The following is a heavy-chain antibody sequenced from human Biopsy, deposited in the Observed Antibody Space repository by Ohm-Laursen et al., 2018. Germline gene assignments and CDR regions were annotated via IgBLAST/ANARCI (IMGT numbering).Heavy chain of an antibody. J-gene: IGHJ1*01. Sequence: EASVNVSCKAPGGTFSNYGVNWARQAPGQGLEWLGGNIPILGTGNYAQKFQDRVTAAADTSTSTATMELRSLRSDDTAVYYCATKLTGYFHHWGQGTLVIVSS. CDR1: GGTFSNYG. D-gene: IGHD3-9*01. V-gene: IGHV1-69*06. CDR3: ATKLTGYFHH. CDR2: NIPILGTG.